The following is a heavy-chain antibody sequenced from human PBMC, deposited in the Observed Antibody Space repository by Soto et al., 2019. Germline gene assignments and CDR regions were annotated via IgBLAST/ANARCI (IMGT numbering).Heavy chain of an antibody. V-gene: IGHV1-24*01. J-gene: IGHJ3*02. Sequence: ASLKVSCNVSGYTLTELSIHWVLQAPGKGLEWMGGFDPEDGETISAQKFQGRVTMTEDTSTDTTYMEVTSLKSDDTAVYYCATASSVDYAASHGFDIWGQGTMVTVSS. CDR2: FDPEDGET. CDR1: GYTLTELS. D-gene: IGHD4-17*01. CDR3: ATASSVDYAASHGFDI.